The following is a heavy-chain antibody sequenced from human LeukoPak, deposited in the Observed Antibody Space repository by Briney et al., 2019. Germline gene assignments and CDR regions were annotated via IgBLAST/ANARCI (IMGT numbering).Heavy chain of an antibody. CDR2: IYYSGST. Sequence: SETLSLTCTVSGGSINNYYWSWIRQPPGKGLEWIGYIYYSGSTNYNPSLKSRVTISVDTSENQFSLKLSSVTAADTAVYYCARAPVAGNWNYEAFDIWGQGTMVTVSS. J-gene: IGHJ3*02. V-gene: IGHV4-59*08. CDR1: GGSINNYY. D-gene: IGHD1-7*01. CDR3: ARAPVAGNWNYEAFDI.